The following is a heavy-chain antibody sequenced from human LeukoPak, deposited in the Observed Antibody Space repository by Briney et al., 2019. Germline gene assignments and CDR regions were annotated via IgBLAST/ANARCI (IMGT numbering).Heavy chain of an antibody. Sequence: GGSLRLSCSVSGFTFSNYAMYWVRQAPGKGLEYVSGISSNGGSTYYADSVKGRFTISRDNSKNSLYLQMNSLRAEDTAVYYCAREPSTVTTYYGMDVWGQGTTVTVSS. V-gene: IGHV3-64*04. D-gene: IGHD4-17*01. CDR3: AREPSTVTTYYGMDV. J-gene: IGHJ6*02. CDR2: ISSNGGST. CDR1: GFTFSNYA.